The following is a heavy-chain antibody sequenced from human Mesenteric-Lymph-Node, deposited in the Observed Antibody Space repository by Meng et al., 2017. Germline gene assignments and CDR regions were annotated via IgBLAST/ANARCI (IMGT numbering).Heavy chain of an antibody. J-gene: IGHJ4*02. CDR3: TRGRFSGNDYGGYFDY. Sequence: GESLKISCAASGFTFDDYAMSWVRQAPGKGLEWVAGINWIGSNTGYGDSVKGRFTISRDNAKNSLYLQMNSLRADDTALYYCTRGRFSGNDYGGYFDYWGQGSLVTVSS. V-gene: IGHV3-20*04. D-gene: IGHD5-12*01. CDR1: GFTFDDYA. CDR2: INWIGSNT.